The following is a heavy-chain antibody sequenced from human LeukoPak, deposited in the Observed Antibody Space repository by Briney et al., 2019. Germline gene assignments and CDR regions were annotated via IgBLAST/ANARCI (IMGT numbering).Heavy chain of an antibody. J-gene: IGHJ4*02. CDR1: GFTFSSYG. CDR2: IWYDGSNK. D-gene: IGHD4-17*01. V-gene: IGHV3-33*01. CDR3: ARDYRDYGDYGFGPFDY. Sequence: GRSLRLSCAASGFTFSSYGMHWVRQAPGKGLEWVAVIWYDGSNKYYADSVKGRFTISRDNSKNTLYLQMNSLRAEDTAVYYCARDYRDYGDYGFGPFDYWGQGTLVTVSS.